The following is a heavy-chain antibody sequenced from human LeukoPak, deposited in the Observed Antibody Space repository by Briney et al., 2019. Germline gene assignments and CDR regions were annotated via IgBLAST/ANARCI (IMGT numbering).Heavy chain of an antibody. Sequence: GGSLRLSCTASGFSFSGHWMHWARQLPGKGLVWVSRISLTGSTTSYADSVKGRSTVSRDNAKNTLYLQVNNLRAEDTAVYYCARGPNSNWSGLDFWGQGTLLTVSS. CDR3: ARGPNSNWSGLDF. D-gene: IGHD6-6*01. V-gene: IGHV3-74*01. J-gene: IGHJ4*02. CDR1: GFSFSGHW. CDR2: ISLTGSTT.